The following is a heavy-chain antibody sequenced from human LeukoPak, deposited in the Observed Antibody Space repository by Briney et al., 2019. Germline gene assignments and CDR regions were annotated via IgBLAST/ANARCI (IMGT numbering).Heavy chain of an antibody. CDR3: ARGYPGDPRDY. CDR2: ISAYNGNT. D-gene: IGHD4-17*01. V-gene: IGHV1-18*01. J-gene: IGHJ4*02. Sequence: GASVKVSCTASGYTFTSYGISWVRQAPGQGLEWMGWISAYNGNTNYAQKLQGRVTTTTDTSTSTAYMELRSLRPDDTAVYYCARGYPGDPRDYWGQGTLVTVSS. CDR1: GYTFTSYG.